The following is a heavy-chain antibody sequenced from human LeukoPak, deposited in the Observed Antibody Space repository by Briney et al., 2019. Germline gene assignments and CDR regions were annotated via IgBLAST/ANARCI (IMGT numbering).Heavy chain of an antibody. Sequence: GGSLRLSCAASGFTFSSYSMNWVRQAPGKGLEWVSSISSSSSYIYYADSVKGRFTISRDNAKNSLYLQMNSPRAEDTAVYYCARDLGSYQDYWGQGTLVTVSS. CDR2: ISSSSSYI. CDR3: ARDLGSYQDY. V-gene: IGHV3-21*01. J-gene: IGHJ4*02. CDR1: GFTFSSYS. D-gene: IGHD5-18*01.